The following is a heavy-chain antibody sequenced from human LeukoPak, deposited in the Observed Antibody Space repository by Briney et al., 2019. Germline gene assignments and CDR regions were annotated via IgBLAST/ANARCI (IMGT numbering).Heavy chain of an antibody. V-gene: IGHV1-18*01. CDR2: ISAYNGNT. J-gene: IGHJ4*02. D-gene: IGHD1-26*01. CDR3: ARDWGSGSYSDY. CDR1: GYTLSTYG. Sequence: ASVKVSCKASGYTLSTYGISWVRQAPGQGLEWMGWISAYNGNTNYAQKLQGRVTMTTDTSTSTAYMELRSLRSDDTAVYYCARDWGSGSYSDYWGQGTLVTVSS.